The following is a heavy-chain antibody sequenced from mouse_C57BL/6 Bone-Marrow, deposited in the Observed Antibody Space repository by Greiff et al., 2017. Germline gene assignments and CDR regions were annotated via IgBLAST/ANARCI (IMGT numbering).Heavy chain of an antibody. CDR2: IWSDGST. CDR3: ARHEEDGYYAMDY. CDR1: GFSLTSYG. J-gene: IGHJ4*01. D-gene: IGHD2-3*01. Sequence: VKLMESGPGLVAPSQSLSITCTVSGFSLTSYGVHWVRQPPGKGLEWLVVIWSDGSTTYNSALKSRLSISKDNSKSQVFLKMNSLQTDDTAMYYCARHEEDGYYAMDYWGQGTSVTVSS. V-gene: IGHV2-6-1*01.